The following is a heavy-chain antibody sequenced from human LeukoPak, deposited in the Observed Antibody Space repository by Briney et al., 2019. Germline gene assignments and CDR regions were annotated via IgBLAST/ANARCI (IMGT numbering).Heavy chain of an antibody. D-gene: IGHD3-10*01. Sequence: GSLRLSCAASGFTFNNYAMHWVRQAPDKGLEWVALISSDGSNRIYADSVKGRFSISRDNSKNTLYLQVNSLRIEDTAVYYCAKDFRVAEELWFGELWNAFDIWGQGIRVAVSS. CDR3: AKDFRVAEELWFGELWNAFDI. J-gene: IGHJ3*02. V-gene: IGHV3-30*04. CDR1: GFTFNNYA. CDR2: ISSDGSNR.